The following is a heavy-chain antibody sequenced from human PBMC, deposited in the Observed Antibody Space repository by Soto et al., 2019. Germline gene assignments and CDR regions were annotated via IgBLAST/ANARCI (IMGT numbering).Heavy chain of an antibody. CDR3: ARETGTLYFYYYGMDV. CDR2: IIPLFGSA. J-gene: IGHJ6*02. CDR1: GGTFKTYA. V-gene: IGHV1-69*12. Sequence: QVQLVQSGAEVKRPGSSVRVSCKASGGTFKTYAITWVRQAPGRGLEWMGGIIPLFGSANYSQNFQGRVTITADESTNTAYMVLTSLRSEDTAVYYCARETGTLYFYYYGMDVWGQGTTVTVSS. D-gene: IGHD1-1*01.